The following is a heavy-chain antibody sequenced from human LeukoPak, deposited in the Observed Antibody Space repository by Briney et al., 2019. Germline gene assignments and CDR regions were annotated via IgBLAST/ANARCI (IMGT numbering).Heavy chain of an antibody. CDR1: GFTFSSYS. CDR2: SSSSSSYI. J-gene: IGHJ6*02. CDR3: ASWITMVRGVIRGMDV. V-gene: IGHV3-21*01. D-gene: IGHD3-10*01. Sequence: GGSLRLSCVASGFTFSSYSMNWVRQAPGKGLEWVSSSSSSSSYIYYADSVKGRFTISRDNAKNSLYLQMNSLRAEDTAVYYCASWITMVRGVIRGMDVWGQGTTVTVSS.